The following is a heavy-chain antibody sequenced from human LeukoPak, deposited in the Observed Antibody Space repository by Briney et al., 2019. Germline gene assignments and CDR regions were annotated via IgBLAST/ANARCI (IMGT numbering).Heavy chain of an antibody. Sequence: ASVKVSCKASGYTLTGYYMHWVRQAPGQGLEWMGWINPNSGGTNYAQKFQGWVTMTRDTSISTAYMELSRLRSDDTAVYYCARERGIAAAGYYYYYGMDVWGQGTTVTVSS. CDR2: INPNSGGT. CDR1: GYTLTGYY. J-gene: IGHJ6*02. CDR3: ARERGIAAAGYYYYYGMDV. V-gene: IGHV1-2*04. D-gene: IGHD6-13*01.